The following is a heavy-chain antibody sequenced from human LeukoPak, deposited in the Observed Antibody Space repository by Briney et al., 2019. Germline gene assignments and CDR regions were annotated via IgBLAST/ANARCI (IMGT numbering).Heavy chain of an antibody. CDR2: IKQDGSEK. V-gene: IGHV3-7*03. D-gene: IGHD2-2*01. CDR3: ARDWEPYCSSTSCYPNWFDP. Sequence: GGSLRLSCAASGFTFSSYWMSWVRQAPGKGLEWVANIKQDGSEKYYVDSVKGRFTISRDNAKNSLSLQMNSLRAEDTAVYYCARDWEPYCSSTSCYPNWFDPWGQGTLVTVSS. CDR1: GFTFSSYW. J-gene: IGHJ5*02.